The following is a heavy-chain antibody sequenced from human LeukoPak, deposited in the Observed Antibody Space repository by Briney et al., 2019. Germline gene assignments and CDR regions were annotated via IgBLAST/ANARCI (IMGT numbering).Heavy chain of an antibody. D-gene: IGHD1-26*01. CDR1: GFTGSSNY. V-gene: IGHV3-53*01. CDR3: AREVGATRGLDP. Sequence: PGGALRLSCAASGFTGSSNYMSWVRQAPGKGLEWVSIIYSSGNTYYADSVKGRFTISRDTSKNTLYFQMSSLRAEDTAFYYCAREVGATRGLDPWGQGTLVTVSS. CDR2: IYSSGNT. J-gene: IGHJ5*02.